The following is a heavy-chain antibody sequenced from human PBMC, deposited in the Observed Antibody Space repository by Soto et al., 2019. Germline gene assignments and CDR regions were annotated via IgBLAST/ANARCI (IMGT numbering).Heavy chain of an antibody. V-gene: IGHV3-48*02. CDR2: ITSSGNTI. CDR1: GFKFNSYG. D-gene: IGHD3-16*01. J-gene: IGHJ3*01. Sequence: GGSLRLSCAAFGFKFNSYGMNWVRQAPGRGLEWVSSITSSGNTIDYADSVKGRFTVSRDNAKDSLFLQMNSLRDEDTAIYYCAREKGGVPFGLWGRGTKVTVSS. CDR3: AREKGGVPFGL.